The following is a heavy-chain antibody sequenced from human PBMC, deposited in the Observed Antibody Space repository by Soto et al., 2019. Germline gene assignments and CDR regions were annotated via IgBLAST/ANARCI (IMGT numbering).Heavy chain of an antibody. CDR3: AQIVGGARAFGI. V-gene: IGHV3-23*01. J-gene: IGHJ3*02. CDR1: GFTFSSYA. CDR2: ISGSGGST. Sequence: GGSLRLSCAASGFTFSSYAMNWVRQAPGKGLEWVSSISGSGGSTYYADSVKGRFTISRDNSKNTLYLQMNSLRAEDTAIYYCAQIVGGARAFGIWGQGTMVTVSS. D-gene: IGHD2-15*01.